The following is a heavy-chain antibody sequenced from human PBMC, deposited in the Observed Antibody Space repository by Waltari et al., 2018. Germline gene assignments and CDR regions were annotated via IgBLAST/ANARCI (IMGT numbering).Heavy chain of an antibody. D-gene: IGHD5-18*01. Sequence: EVQLVESGGGFVHPGGALRLSCAASGFAVRSNHMAWVRQAPGKGLEWVSIIYSAGSTYYEDSVMGRFTISRDISKNTLHLQMNRLTTEDTATYYCATARDEHTAMVYFDHWGEGSLVSVSS. J-gene: IGHJ4*02. CDR3: ATARDEHTAMVYFDH. CDR1: GFAVRSNH. V-gene: IGHV3-66*02. CDR2: IYSAGST.